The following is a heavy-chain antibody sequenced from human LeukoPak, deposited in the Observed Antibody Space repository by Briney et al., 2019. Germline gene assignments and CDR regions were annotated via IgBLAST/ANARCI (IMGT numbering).Heavy chain of an antibody. CDR3: ARLEDCGSTSCGWFDP. Sequence: GESLKISCKGSGYSFTSYWIGWVRQMPGKGLEWMGIIYPGDSDTRYSPSFQGQVTISADKSISTAYLQWSSLKASDTAMYYCARLEDCGSTSCGWFDPWGQGTLVTVSS. V-gene: IGHV5-51*01. CDR2: IYPGDSDT. CDR1: GYSFTSYW. J-gene: IGHJ5*02. D-gene: IGHD2-2*01.